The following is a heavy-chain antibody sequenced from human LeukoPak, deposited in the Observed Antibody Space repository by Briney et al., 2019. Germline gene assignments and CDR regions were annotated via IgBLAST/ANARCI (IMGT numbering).Heavy chain of an antibody. CDR1: GYTFTSYG. CDR2: ISAYSGNT. J-gene: IGHJ3*02. Sequence: ASVKVSCKASGYTFTSYGISWVRQAPGEGLEWMGWISAYSGNTNYAQKLQGRVTMTTDTSTSTAYMELRSLRSDDTAVYYCPSSRESAFDIWGQGTMVTVSS. D-gene: IGHD3-10*01. CDR3: PSSRESAFDI. V-gene: IGHV1-18*01.